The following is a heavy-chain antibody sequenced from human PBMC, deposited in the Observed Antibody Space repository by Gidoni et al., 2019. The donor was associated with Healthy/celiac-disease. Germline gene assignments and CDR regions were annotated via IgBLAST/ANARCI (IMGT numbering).Heavy chain of an antibody. CDR1: GGTFSSYG. Sequence: HVQLVESGGGVVQPGRSLRLSSAAPGGTFSSYGMPWVRQAPGKGLVGVAVIRYDGSNKYYADSVKGRLTISRDNSKNTLYLQMNSLRAEDTAVYYCARAPLKFYYYGMDVWGQGTTVTVSS. J-gene: IGHJ6*02. CDR3: ARAPLKFYYYGMDV. V-gene: IGHV3-33*01. CDR2: IRYDGSNK.